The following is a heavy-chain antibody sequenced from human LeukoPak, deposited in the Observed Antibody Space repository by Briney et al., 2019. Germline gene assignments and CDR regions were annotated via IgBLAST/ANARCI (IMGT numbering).Heavy chain of an antibody. J-gene: IGHJ4*02. Sequence: PGRSLRLSCAASGFTFDDYAMHWVRQAPGKGLQWVSVISWNSGSIGYADSVKGRFTISRDNAKNSLYLQMNSLRAEDMALYYCAKGWYDILTGFFDYWGQGTLVTVSS. D-gene: IGHD3-9*01. CDR2: ISWNSGSI. CDR1: GFTFDDYA. V-gene: IGHV3-9*03. CDR3: AKGWYDILTGFFDY.